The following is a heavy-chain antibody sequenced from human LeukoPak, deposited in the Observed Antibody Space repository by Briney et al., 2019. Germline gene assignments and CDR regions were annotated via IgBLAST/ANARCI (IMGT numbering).Heavy chain of an antibody. D-gene: IGHD5/OR15-5a*01. CDR1: GFTFSSHA. V-gene: IGHV3-23*02. J-gene: IGHJ4*02. Sequence: PGGSLRLSCTPSGFTFSSHAMSWVRQAPGKGLEWVSGISGNGAGTYYGDSVKGRFTISRDNSKNTLYLQMNSLRAEDTAVYYCAKVSRESTNQDFDCWGQGTLVTVSS. CDR2: ISGNGAGT. CDR3: AKVSRESTNQDFDC.